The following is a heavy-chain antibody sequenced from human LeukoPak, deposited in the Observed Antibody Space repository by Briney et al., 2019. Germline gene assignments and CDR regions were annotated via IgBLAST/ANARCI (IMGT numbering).Heavy chain of an antibody. CDR2: ISYDGSNK. CDR3: AKSYFDY. V-gene: IGHV3-30*18. Sequence: GGSLRLSCAASGFTFSSYGMHWVRQAPGKGLEWVAVISYDGSNKYYADSVKGRFTISRDDSKNTLYLQMNSLRAEDTAVYYCAKSYFDYWGQGTLVTVSS. J-gene: IGHJ4*02. CDR1: GFTFSSYG.